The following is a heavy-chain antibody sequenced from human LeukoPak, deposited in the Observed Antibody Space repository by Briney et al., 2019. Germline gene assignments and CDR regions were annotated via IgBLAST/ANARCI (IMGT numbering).Heavy chain of an antibody. D-gene: IGHD3-22*01. J-gene: IGHJ5*02. CDR3: ARDYYDSSGYYSVPNNWFDP. Sequence: ASVKVSCKASGGTFSSYAISWVRQAPGQGLEWMGGIIPIFGTANYAQKFQGRVTITADESTSTAYMELSSLRSEDTAVYYCARDYYDSSGYYSVPNNWFDPWGQGTLVTVSS. CDR2: IIPIFGTA. V-gene: IGHV1-69*01. CDR1: GGTFSSYA.